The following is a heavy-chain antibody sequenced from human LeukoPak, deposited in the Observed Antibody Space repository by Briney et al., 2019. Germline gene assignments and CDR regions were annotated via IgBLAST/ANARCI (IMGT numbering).Heavy chain of an antibody. J-gene: IGHJ4*02. Sequence: SVKVSCKAFGGSFSSEAISWVRQAPGQGLEWMGGTIPIFGTANYAQKFQGRVTITTDESTSTAYMEVSSLRSEDTAVYYCGRKAGDCGGGSCYSIDYWGQGTLVTVSS. CDR1: GGSFSSEA. D-gene: IGHD2-15*01. V-gene: IGHV1-69*05. CDR3: GRKAGDCGGGSCYSIDY. CDR2: TIPIFGTA.